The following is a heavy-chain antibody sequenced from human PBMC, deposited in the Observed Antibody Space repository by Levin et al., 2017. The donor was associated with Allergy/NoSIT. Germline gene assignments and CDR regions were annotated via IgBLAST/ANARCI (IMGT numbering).Heavy chain of an antibody. CDR3: ARCRNRLQFFDWFDP. CDR1: GFTFSSYA. Sequence: GGSLRLSCAASGFTFSSYAMHWVRQAPGKGLEWVAVISYDGSNKYYADSVKGRFTISRDNSKNTLYLQMNSLRAEDTAVYYCARCRNRLQFFDWFDPWGQGTLVTVSS. D-gene: IGHD5-24*01. J-gene: IGHJ5*02. V-gene: IGHV3-30*04. CDR2: ISYDGSNK.